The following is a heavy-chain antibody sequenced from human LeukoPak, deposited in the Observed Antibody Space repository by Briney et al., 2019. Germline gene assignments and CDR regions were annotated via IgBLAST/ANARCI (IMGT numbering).Heavy chain of an antibody. Sequence: AASVKVSCKASGYTFTSYDINWVRQATGQGLEWMGWMNPNSGNTGYAQKFQGRVTMTRNTSISTAYMELSSLRSEDTAVYYCARGALGYYYGSGSYLPPFDYWGQGTLVTVSS. CDR1: GYTFTSYD. CDR3: ARGALGYYYGSGSYLPPFDY. D-gene: IGHD3-10*01. J-gene: IGHJ4*02. CDR2: MNPNSGNT. V-gene: IGHV1-8*01.